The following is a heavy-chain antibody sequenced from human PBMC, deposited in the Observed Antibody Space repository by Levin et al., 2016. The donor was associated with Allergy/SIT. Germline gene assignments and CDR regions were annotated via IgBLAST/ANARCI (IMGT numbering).Heavy chain of an antibody. CDR2: INHSGST. CDR1: GGSFSGYY. J-gene: IGHJ6*02. CDR3: ARTDRIVGATYYYYGMDV. Sequence: SETLSLTCAVYGGSFSGYYWSWIRQPPGKGLEWIGEINHSGSTNYNPSLKSRVTISVDTSKNQFSLKLSSVTAADTAVYYCARTDRIVGATYYYYGMDVWGQGTTVTVSS. D-gene: IGHD1-26*01. V-gene: IGHV4-34*01.